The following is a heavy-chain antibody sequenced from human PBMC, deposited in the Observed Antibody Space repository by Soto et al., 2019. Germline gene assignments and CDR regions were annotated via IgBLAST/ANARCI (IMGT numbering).Heavy chain of an antibody. CDR1: GFTFSRYS. CDR3: ARVDCRGGSCLCDNGLDS. Sequence: EVHLVESGGGLVTPGGSLRLSCAASGFTFSRYSMSWVRQAPGKGLEWVSSIGSSSTSIYYADSVKGRFTISRDNVKNSLYLQMNSLRAEDTAVYYCARVDCRGGSCLCDNGLDSWGPGTLVTVFS. V-gene: IGHV3-21*01. D-gene: IGHD2-15*01. CDR2: IGSSSTSI. J-gene: IGHJ4*02.